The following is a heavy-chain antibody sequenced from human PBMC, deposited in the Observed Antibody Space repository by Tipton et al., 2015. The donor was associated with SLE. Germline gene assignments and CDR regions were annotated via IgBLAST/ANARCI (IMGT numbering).Heavy chain of an antibody. V-gene: IGHV3-23*03. CDR3: AKTLFGDYGDH. D-gene: IGHD3-10*01. Sequence: GSLRLSCKASGFAFSSYAMTWVRQAPGKGLEWVSVMYSGGRIHYGDSVKGRFTISRDNSKSTLYLQMNSLRIDDTAVYYCAKTLFGDYGDHWGQGVLVTVSA. CDR2: MYSGGRI. CDR1: GFAFSSYA. J-gene: IGHJ4*02.